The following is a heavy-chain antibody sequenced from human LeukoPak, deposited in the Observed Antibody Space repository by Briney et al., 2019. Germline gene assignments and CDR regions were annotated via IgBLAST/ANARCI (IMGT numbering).Heavy chain of an antibody. Sequence: EASVNVSSTASGYTFTSYDINWVRQATGQGREWMGWMNPNSGNTGYAQKFQGKVTITRNTSISTAYMELSSLRSEDTAVYYCARRGIAVAGTPPEEWYYYYYMDVWGTGTTVTISS. CDR1: GYTFTSYD. CDR2: MNPNSGNT. D-gene: IGHD6-19*01. J-gene: IGHJ6*03. V-gene: IGHV1-8*01. CDR3: ARRGIAVAGTPPEEWYYYYYMDV.